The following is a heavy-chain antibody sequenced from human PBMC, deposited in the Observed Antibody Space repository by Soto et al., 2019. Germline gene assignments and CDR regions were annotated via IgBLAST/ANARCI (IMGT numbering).Heavy chain of an antibody. D-gene: IGHD6-6*01. CDR2: ISYDGSNK. V-gene: IGHV3-30*18. J-gene: IGHJ6*02. Sequence: GGSLRLSCAASGFTFSSYGMHWVRQAPGKGLEWVAVISYDGSNKYYADSVKGRFTISRDNSKNTLYLQMNSLRAEDTAVYYCAKEGAARYYYYYYGMDVWGQGTTVTVSS. CDR3: AKEGAARYYYYYYGMDV. CDR1: GFTFSSYG.